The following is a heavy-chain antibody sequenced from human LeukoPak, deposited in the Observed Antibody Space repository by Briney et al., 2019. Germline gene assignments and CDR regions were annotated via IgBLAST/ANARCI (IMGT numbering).Heavy chain of an antibody. J-gene: IGHJ4*01. CDR3: TTHSVTVTGTHF. CDR1: GFTFTEAW. V-gene: IGHV3-15*07. CDR2: IKSNTNGGTS. D-gene: IGHD6-19*01. Sequence: GGSLRLSCVASGFTFTEAWMTWVRQSPGLGLEWVGRIKSNTNGGTSEYTAPVKGRFTISRDDSENTLYLQMNSLRPEDTAMYYCTTHSVTVTGTHFWGQGTLVTVSS.